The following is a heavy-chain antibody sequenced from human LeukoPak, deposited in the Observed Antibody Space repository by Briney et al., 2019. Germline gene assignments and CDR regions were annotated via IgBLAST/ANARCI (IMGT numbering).Heavy chain of an antibody. CDR3: ARAVYSSSALDY. Sequence: SETLSLTYSFSGTSINSYYWSWIRQPPGKGLEWIGYNYYSGITNYNPSLKSRVTISVDTSKNQFSLKLSSVTAADTAVYYCARAVYSSSALDYWGQGTLVTVSS. CDR2: NYYSGIT. D-gene: IGHD6-13*01. J-gene: IGHJ4*02. CDR1: GTSINSYY. V-gene: IGHV4-59*01.